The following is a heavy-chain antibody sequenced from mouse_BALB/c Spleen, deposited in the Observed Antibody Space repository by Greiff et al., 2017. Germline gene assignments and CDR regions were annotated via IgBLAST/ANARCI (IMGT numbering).Heavy chain of an antibody. D-gene: IGHD2-2*01. CDR3: ARVGFLYYYAMDY. V-gene: IGHV14-3*02. CDR1: GFNIKDTY. Sequence: EVQLQQSGAELVKPGASVKLSCTASGFNIKDTYMHWVKQRPEQGLEWIGRIDPANGNTKYDPKFQGKATITADTSSNTAYLQLSSLTSEDTAVYYCARVGFLYYYAMDYWGQGTSVTGSS. J-gene: IGHJ4*01. CDR2: IDPANGNT.